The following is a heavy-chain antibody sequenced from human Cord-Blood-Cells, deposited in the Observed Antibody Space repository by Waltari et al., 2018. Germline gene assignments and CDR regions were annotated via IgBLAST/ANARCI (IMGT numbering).Heavy chain of an antibody. CDR1: GFPSSSSG. CDR3: AREAGAYYFDY. V-gene: IGHV3-33*01. Sequence: QVELVESGGGVVQPGRSLRLSCAASGFPSSSSGMLWVRQAPGKGPEWVAVIWYDGSNKYYADSVKGRFTISRDNSKNTLYLQMNSLRAEDTAVYYCAREAGAYYFDYWGQGTLVTVSS. J-gene: IGHJ4*02. D-gene: IGHD6-13*01. CDR2: IWYDGSNK.